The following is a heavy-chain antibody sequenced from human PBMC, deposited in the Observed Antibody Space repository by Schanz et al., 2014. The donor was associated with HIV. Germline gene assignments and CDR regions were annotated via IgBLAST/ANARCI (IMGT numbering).Heavy chain of an antibody. CDR1: GFTFGDYP. V-gene: IGHV3-49*03. CDR2: IRSKAYGGTT. Sequence: XSLRLSCTXXGFTFGDYPMSWFRQAPGKGLEWVGFIRSKAYGGTTGYAASVKGRFIISRDDSXXXXXXXXXXXXXXXXXXXXXXXXXXXXXXXPHYGMDVWGQGTTVTVSS. CDR3: XXXXXXXXXXPHYGMDV. J-gene: IGHJ6*02.